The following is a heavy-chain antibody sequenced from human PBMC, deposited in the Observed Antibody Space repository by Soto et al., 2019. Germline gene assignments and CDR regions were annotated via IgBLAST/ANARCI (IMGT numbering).Heavy chain of an antibody. CDR1: GGSISNGNYY. CDR2: IYYSGST. D-gene: IGHD3-22*01. CDR3: ARGGSYYYDRSGSTPVDY. J-gene: IGHJ4*02. Sequence: SETLSLTCTVSGGSISNGNYYWSWIRQPPGKSLEWIGHIYYSGSTYYHPSLKSRVSLSLDTSKNQFSLRLSSVAAADTAVFYCARGGSYYYDRSGSTPVDYWGQGTLVTVSS. V-gene: IGHV4-30-4*01.